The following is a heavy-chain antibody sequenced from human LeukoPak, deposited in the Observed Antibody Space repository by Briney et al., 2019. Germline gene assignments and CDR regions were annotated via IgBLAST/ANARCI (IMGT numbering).Heavy chain of an antibody. D-gene: IGHD5-18*01. Sequence: SVTVSCKASGGTFSSYAISGVRQAPGQGLEWMGGIIPIFGTANYAQKFQGRVTITADESTSTAYMELSSLRSEDTAVYYCARRGGYSYGLGGMDVWGKGTTVTVSS. CDR3: ARRGGYSYGLGGMDV. V-gene: IGHV1-69*13. J-gene: IGHJ6*04. CDR2: IIPIFGTA. CDR1: GGTFSSYA.